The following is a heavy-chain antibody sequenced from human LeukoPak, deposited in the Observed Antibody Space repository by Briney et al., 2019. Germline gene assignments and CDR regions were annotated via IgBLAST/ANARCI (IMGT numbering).Heavy chain of an antibody. J-gene: IGHJ4*02. CDR1: GGSISSYY. V-gene: IGHV4-59*01. CDR2: IYYSGST. CDR3: ARAPPYGYCSGGSCSPFDY. Sequence: SETLSLTCTVSGGSISSYYWSWIRQPPGKGLEWIGYIYYSGSTNYNPSLKSRVTISVDTSKNQFSLKLSSVTAADTAVYYCARAPPYGYCSGGSCSPFDYWGQGTLVTVSS. D-gene: IGHD2-15*01.